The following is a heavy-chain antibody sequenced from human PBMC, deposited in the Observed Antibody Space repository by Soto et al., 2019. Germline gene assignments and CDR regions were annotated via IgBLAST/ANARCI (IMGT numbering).Heavy chain of an antibody. D-gene: IGHD2-15*01. J-gene: IGHJ5*02. CDR3: ARDRRGEGYCSGGRCDWFDP. V-gene: IGHV4-30-4*01. CDR2: IYYSGST. CDR1: VGSISIGDYY. Sequence: KPSETLSITCTISVGSISIGDYYWSWIRQPPGNGREWIGYIYYSGSTYYNPSLKSRVTISVDTSKNQFSLKLSSVNAADTAVYYCARDRRGEGYCSGGRCDWFDPWGQGTLVTAPQ.